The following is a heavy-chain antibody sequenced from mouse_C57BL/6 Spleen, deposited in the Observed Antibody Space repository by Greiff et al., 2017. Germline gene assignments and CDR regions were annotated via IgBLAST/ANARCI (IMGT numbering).Heavy chain of an antibody. Sequence: EVQLQQSGAELVRPGASVKLSCTASGFNIKDDYMHWVKQRPEQGLEWIGWIDPENGDTEYASKFQGKATITADTSSNTAYLQLSSLTSEDTAVYYCTTWGTGNYWGQGTTLTVSS. CDR3: TTWGTGNY. CDR2: IDPENGDT. J-gene: IGHJ2*01. V-gene: IGHV14-4*01. CDR1: GFNIKDDY. D-gene: IGHD3-3*01.